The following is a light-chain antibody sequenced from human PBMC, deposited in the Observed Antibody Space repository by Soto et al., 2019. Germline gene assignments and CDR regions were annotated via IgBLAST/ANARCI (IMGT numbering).Light chain of an antibody. CDR1: QSDGSNF. CDR3: QHYGTSPT. J-gene: IGKJ5*01. CDR2: ASV. V-gene: IGKV3-20*01. Sequence: ELVLTQSPGSLSVSPGARATLSWRTSQSDGSNFVAWYQHKPGQPPRLLIYASVQRATGTQDRFSGSASGTDFTLTINRLEPEDFAVYYRQHYGTSPTFGQGTRLEIK.